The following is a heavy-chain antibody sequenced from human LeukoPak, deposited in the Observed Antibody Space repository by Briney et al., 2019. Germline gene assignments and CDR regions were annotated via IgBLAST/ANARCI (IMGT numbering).Heavy chain of an antibody. Sequence: SETLSLTCAVSGGSISSGGYSWSWIRQPPGKGLEWIGYIYHSGSTYYNPSLKSRVTISVDKSKNQFSLKLSSVTAADTAVYYCARDSGSYDYWGQGTLVTVSS. CDR1: GGSISSGGYS. CDR2: IYHSGST. D-gene: IGHD1-26*01. J-gene: IGHJ4*02. V-gene: IGHV4-30-2*01. CDR3: ARDSGSYDY.